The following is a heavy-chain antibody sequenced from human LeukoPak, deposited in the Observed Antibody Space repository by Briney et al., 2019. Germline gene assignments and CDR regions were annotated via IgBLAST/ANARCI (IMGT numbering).Heavy chain of an antibody. J-gene: IGHJ4*02. CDR2: MNPNSGNT. CDR3: ARLGGDYDFWSGYYL. V-gene: IGHV1-8*01. CDR1: GYTFTSYD. D-gene: IGHD3-3*01. Sequence: ASVKVSCKASGYTFTSYDINWVRQATGQGLGWMGWMNPNSGNTGYAQKFQGRVTMTRDTSISTAYMELSRLRSDDTAVYYCARLGGDYDFWSGYYLWGQGTLVTVSS.